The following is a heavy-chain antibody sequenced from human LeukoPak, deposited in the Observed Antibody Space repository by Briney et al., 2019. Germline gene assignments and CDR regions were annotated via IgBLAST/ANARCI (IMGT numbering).Heavy chain of an antibody. CDR3: AGEDNSSGYRPFDI. CDR1: GYTFTGYY. D-gene: IGHD3-22*01. CDR2: INPNNGGT. V-gene: IGHV1-2*06. J-gene: IGHJ3*02. Sequence: ASVKVSCKASGYTFTGYYIHWVRQAPGQGLDWMGRINPNNGGTNYAQKRQGRVTMTRDMSMSTAYMELSRLRSDDAAVYYCAGEDNSSGYRPFDIWGQGTMVTVPS.